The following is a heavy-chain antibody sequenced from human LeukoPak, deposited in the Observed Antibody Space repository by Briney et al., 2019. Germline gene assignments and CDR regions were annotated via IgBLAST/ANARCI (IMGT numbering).Heavy chain of an antibody. CDR3: ARVNRYDLHFDY. CDR2: IFAGGST. D-gene: IGHD3-3*01. V-gene: IGHV3-66*01. Sequence: GGSLRLSCAASGFTVSSIHMSWVRQAPGKGLEWVSVIFAGGSTYYADSVKGRFSFSRDNSKNTLYFHMNGLRAEDTAVYYCARVNRYDLHFDYWGQGTLVTVSS. CDR1: GFTVSSIH. J-gene: IGHJ4*02.